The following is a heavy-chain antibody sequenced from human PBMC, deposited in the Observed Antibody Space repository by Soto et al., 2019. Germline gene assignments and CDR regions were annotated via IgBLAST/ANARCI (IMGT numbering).Heavy chain of an antibody. V-gene: IGHV1-18*01. Sequence: ASVKVSCKASGYTFTSYGISWVRQAPGQGLEWMGWISAYNGNTNYAQKLQGRVTMTTDTSTSTAYMELRSPRSDDTAVYYCARGPLDYPIPDFDYWGQGTLVTVSS. J-gene: IGHJ4*02. CDR2: ISAYNGNT. CDR1: GYTFTSYG. CDR3: ARGPLDYPIPDFDY. D-gene: IGHD2-8*01.